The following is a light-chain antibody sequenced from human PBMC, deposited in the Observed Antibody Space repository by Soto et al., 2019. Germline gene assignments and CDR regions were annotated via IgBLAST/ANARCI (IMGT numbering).Light chain of an antibody. CDR1: QSVNNNY. J-gene: IGKJ1*01. V-gene: IGKV3D-20*01. CDR2: DAS. CDR3: QQYGTSPQT. Sequence: EIVLTQSPATLSLSPGERATLSCGASQSVNNNYLAWYQQKPGLAPRLLIYDASSRATGIPDRFSGSGSGTDFTLTISRREPEDFAVYSCQQYGTSPQTFGQGTKVEIK.